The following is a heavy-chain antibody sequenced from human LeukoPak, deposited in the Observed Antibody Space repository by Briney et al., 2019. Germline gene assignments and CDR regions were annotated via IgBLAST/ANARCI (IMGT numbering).Heavy chain of an antibody. CDR1: GFTFSNHE. J-gene: IGHJ4*02. V-gene: IGHV3-48*03. CDR3: ASITSVAGFDN. CDR2: ISSSGSTI. Sequence: QPGGSLRLSCAASGFTFSNHEMNWVRQAPGKGLEWLSYISSSGSTIDYADSVRGRFTISRDNAKNTLYLQLNSLRAEDTAVYYCASITSVAGFDNWGQGALITVS. D-gene: IGHD6-19*01.